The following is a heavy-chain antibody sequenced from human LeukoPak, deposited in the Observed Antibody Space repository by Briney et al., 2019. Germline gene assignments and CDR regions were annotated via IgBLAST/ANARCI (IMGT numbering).Heavy chain of an antibody. V-gene: IGHV1-46*01. Sequence: ASVKVSCKASGYTFTSYYMHWVRQAPGQGLEWMGIINPNGGSTRYAQKFQGRVTMTRDTSTSTVYMELSSLRSDDTAVYYCARSLEYGDYGPYWYFDLWGRGTLVTVSS. D-gene: IGHD4-17*01. CDR2: INPNGGST. CDR1: GYTFTSYY. CDR3: ARSLEYGDYGPYWYFDL. J-gene: IGHJ2*01.